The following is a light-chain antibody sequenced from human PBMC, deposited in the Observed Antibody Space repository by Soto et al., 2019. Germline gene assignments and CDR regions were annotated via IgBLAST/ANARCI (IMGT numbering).Light chain of an antibody. Sequence: QSVLPQPASVSGSPGQSTAISCTGTSSDVGGYSYVSWYQQQPGKAPKLVISDVSNRPSGVSDRFSGSKSGNTASLTISGLQTEDEADYYCASYTTSSTYVFGTGTKVTVL. CDR3: ASYTTSSTYV. V-gene: IGLV2-14*01. J-gene: IGLJ1*01. CDR2: DVS. CDR1: SSDVGGYSY.